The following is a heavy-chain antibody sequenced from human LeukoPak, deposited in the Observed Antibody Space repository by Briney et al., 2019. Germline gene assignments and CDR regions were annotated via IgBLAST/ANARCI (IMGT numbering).Heavy chain of an antibody. V-gene: IGHV1-24*01. CDR1: GYTLTELS. D-gene: IGHD6-6*01. J-gene: IGHJ6*03. CDR2: FDPEDGET. CDR3: ARTGGGGSIAARLHYYYMDV. Sequence: ASVKVSCKVTGYTLTELSMHWVRQAPGKGLEWMGGFDPEDGETIYAQKFQGRVTMTEDTSTDTAYMELGSLRSEDTAVYYCARTGGGGSIAARLHYYYMDVWGKGTTVTVSS.